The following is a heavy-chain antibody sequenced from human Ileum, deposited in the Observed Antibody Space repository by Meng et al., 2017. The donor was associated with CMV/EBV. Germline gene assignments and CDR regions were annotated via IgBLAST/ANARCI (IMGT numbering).Heavy chain of an antibody. CDR1: EDTFSSYG. CDR3: ARGGPTPTSPFDY. V-gene: IGHV1-69*05. J-gene: IGHJ4*02. Sequence: SVKVSCKASEDTFSSYGVAWVRPTPGHGLEWMGWINPMFGTADYAQKFQGRLTITTDSSTSTAYMDLSSRTSEDTALYFCARGGPTPTSPFDYWGQGTLVTVSS. CDR2: INPMFGTA.